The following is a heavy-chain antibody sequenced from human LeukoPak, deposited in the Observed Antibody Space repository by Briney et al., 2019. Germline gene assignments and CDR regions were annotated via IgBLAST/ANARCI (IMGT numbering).Heavy chain of an antibody. Sequence: GGSLRLSCAASGFTFNNYWIHWVRQVPGKGLVWVSRINNDGSSASYVDSVKGRFTISRDNAKNTLFLQMNSLGAEDTAVYYCARRGTGHGMDVWGQGTTVIVSS. CDR2: INNDGSSA. CDR1: GFTFNNYW. CDR3: ARRGTGHGMDV. V-gene: IGHV3-74*01. J-gene: IGHJ6*02. D-gene: IGHD1-1*01.